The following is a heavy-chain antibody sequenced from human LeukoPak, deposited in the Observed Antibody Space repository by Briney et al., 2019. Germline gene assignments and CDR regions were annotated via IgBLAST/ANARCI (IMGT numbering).Heavy chain of an antibody. CDR2: ILTDGSIT. CDR1: GFTFSTYW. D-gene: IGHD6-13*01. Sequence: PGGSLRLSCAASGFTFSTYWMHWVRQAPGKGLVWVSRILTDGSITTYADSVKGRFTISRDNAKNTLYLQMNSLRADDTAIYYCARGLTAAGASAFDYWGQGTLVTVSS. V-gene: IGHV3-74*01. CDR3: ARGLTAAGASAFDY. J-gene: IGHJ4*02.